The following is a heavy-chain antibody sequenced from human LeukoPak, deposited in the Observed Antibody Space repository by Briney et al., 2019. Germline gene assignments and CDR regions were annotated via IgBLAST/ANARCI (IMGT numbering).Heavy chain of an antibody. CDR1: GFTVSSNY. V-gene: IGHV3-53*05. CDR3: AKDQDRTADY. CDR2: ITWNGGTI. J-gene: IGHJ4*02. Sequence: PGGSLRLSCAASGFTVSSNYMSWVRQAPGKGLEWVSGITWNGGTIDYADSVKGRFTISRDNSKNTLYLQMSNLRAEDTAVYYCAKDQDRTADYWGQGTLVTVSS.